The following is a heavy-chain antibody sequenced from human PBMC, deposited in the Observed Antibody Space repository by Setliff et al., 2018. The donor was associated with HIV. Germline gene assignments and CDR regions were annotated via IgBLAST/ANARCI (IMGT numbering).Heavy chain of an antibody. D-gene: IGHD2-15*01. CDR3: AAVFTGEPGRSLDY. Sequence: PGGSLRLSCAASGFNFDIFTMNWVRQAPGKGLEWVASISSSGTYIHYADSVKGRFSISRDNAQNSLSLQMSSLRPEDTAVYYCAAVFTGEPGRSLDYWGPGTLVTVSS. CDR1: GFNFDIFT. J-gene: IGHJ4*02. CDR2: ISSSGTYI. V-gene: IGHV3-21*06.